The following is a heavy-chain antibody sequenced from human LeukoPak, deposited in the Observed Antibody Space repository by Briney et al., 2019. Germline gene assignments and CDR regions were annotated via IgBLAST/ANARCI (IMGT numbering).Heavy chain of an antibody. Sequence: GASVKVSCKASGYTFTSYDINWVRQATGQGLEWMGWMNPNSGNTGYAQKFQGRVTMTRNTSISTAYMELSSLRSEDTAVYYCARVYRYYYYYYMDVWGKGTTVTISS. J-gene: IGHJ6*03. CDR3: ARVYRYYYYYYMDV. CDR1: GYTFTSYD. V-gene: IGHV1-8*01. CDR2: MNPNSGNT. D-gene: IGHD5/OR15-5a*01.